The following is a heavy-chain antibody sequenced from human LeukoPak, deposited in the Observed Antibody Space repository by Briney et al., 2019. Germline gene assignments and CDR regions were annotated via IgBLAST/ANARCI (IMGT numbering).Heavy chain of an antibody. V-gene: IGHV3-53*01. CDR1: GFTFNNYA. D-gene: IGHD3-10*01. CDR3: ARDRFSDPRGSD. J-gene: IGHJ4*02. Sequence: GGSLRLSCAASGFTFNNYAMIWVRQAPGKGLEWVSVIYSGGSTYYADSVKGRFTISRDNSKNTLYLQMNSLRAEDTAVYYCARDRFSDPRGSDWGQGTLVTVSS. CDR2: IYSGGST.